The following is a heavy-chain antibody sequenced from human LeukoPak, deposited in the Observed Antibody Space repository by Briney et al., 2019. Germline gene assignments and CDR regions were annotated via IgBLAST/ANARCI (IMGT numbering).Heavy chain of an antibody. D-gene: IGHD6-19*01. J-gene: IGHJ5*02. Sequence: GGSLRLSCAASGFTFSSYSMNWVRQAPGKGLEWVSSISSSSSNIYYADSVKGRFTISRDNAKNTLYLQMNSLRAEDTAVYYCARGADTGYSSDSWGQGTLVTVSS. CDR1: GFTFSSYS. CDR3: ARGADTGYSSDS. V-gene: IGHV3-21*01. CDR2: ISSSSSNI.